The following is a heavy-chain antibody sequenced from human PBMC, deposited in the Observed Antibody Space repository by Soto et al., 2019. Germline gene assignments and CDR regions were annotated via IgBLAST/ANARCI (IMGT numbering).Heavy chain of an antibody. V-gene: IGHV5-51*01. CDR2: IYPGDSDT. Sequence: EVQLVQSGAEVKKPGESLKISCKGSGYSFTSYWIGWVRQMPGKGLEWMGIIYPGDSDTRYSPSFQGQVTISADKSIRTAYLQWRSLKSSDTAMYYCASQSRLSYYGMAVWGQGTTVTVSS. D-gene: IGHD5-12*01. CDR1: GYSFTSYW. J-gene: IGHJ6*02. CDR3: ASQSRLSYYGMAV.